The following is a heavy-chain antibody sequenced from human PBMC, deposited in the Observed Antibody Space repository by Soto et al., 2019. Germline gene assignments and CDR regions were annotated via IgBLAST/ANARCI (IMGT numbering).Heavy chain of an antibody. J-gene: IGHJ4*01. Sequence: SETLSLTCTVSGGSIRNVYWSWIRQPPGKGLEWIGFIFHSGHAKYNPSLKSRVTISVDTSKNQFSLSLDSVTAADTAVYFCARAHAPTLPFDYWGQGTLVTVSS. D-gene: IGHD2-15*01. V-gene: IGHV4-59*01. CDR1: GGSIRNVY. CDR2: IFHSGHA. CDR3: ARAHAPTLPFDY.